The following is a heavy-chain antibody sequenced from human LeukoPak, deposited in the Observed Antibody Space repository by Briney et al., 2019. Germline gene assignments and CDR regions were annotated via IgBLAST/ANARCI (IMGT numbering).Heavy chain of an antibody. J-gene: IGHJ4*02. D-gene: IGHD3-22*01. CDR2: ISGSGGST. CDR3: AKDLRDTYYDSSGYYFFDY. Sequence: EGSLRLSCAASGFTFSSYAMSWVRQAPEKGLEWVSAISGSGGSTYYADSVKGRFTISRDNSKNTLYLQMNSLRAEDTAVYYCAKDLRDTYYDSSGYYFFDYWGQGTLVTVSS. CDR1: GFTFSSYA. V-gene: IGHV3-23*01.